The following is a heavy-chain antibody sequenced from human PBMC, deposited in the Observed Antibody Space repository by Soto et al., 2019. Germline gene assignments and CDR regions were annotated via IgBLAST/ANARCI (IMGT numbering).Heavy chain of an antibody. V-gene: IGHV3-23*01. Sequence: EVQLLESGGGVVQPGGSLRLSCAASGFFFSDYAMTWVRQAPGKGLEWVSAITSTGSSTYFADSVKGRITISRDNSKNTLSLKMNSLRAEDTAKFSGAKGVEANLVSSFTYGGRGFRVTV. CDR1: GFFFSDYA. CDR2: ITSTGSST. CDR3: AKGVEANLVSSFTY. D-gene: IGHD6-6*01. J-gene: IGHJ4*02.